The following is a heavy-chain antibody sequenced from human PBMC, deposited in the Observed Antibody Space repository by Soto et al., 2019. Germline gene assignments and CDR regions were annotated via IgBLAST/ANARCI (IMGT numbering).Heavy chain of an antibody. J-gene: IGHJ4*02. D-gene: IGHD6-6*01. CDR2: ISYDGSNK. Sequence: QVQLVESGGGVVQPGRSLRLSCAASGFTFSSYAMHWVRQAPGKGLEWVAVISYDGSNKYYAHSVKGRFTISRDNSKNTLYLQMNSLRAEDTAVYYCARDNPYSSSSFDYWGQGTLVTVSS. CDR3: ARDNPYSSSSFDY. CDR1: GFTFSSYA. V-gene: IGHV3-30-3*01.